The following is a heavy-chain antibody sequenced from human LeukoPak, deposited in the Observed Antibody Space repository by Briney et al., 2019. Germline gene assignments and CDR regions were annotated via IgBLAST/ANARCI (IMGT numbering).Heavy chain of an antibody. V-gene: IGHV4-38-2*02. J-gene: IGHJ6*03. CDR3: VLATRNYYYYYMDV. CDR2: IYHSGST. CDR1: GYSISSGYY. Sequence: SETLSLTCTVSGYSISSGYYWGWIRQSPGKGLEWIGSIYHSGSTYYNPSLKSRVTISVDTSKNQFSLKLSSVTAADTAVYYCVLATRNYYYYYMDVWGKGTTVTVSS. D-gene: IGHD5-12*01.